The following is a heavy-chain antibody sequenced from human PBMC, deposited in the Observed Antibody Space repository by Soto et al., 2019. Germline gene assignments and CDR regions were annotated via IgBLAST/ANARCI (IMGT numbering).Heavy chain of an antibody. CDR3: ARTSRFKTGHLDY. Sequence: ASETLSLTCTVSGGSISSGGYYWSWIRQPPGKGLEWIGYIYYSGSTYYNLSLKSRVTMSVDTAKDQFSLKLSSVTAADTAVYYCARTSRFKTGHLDYWGQGTLVTVSS. J-gene: IGHJ4*02. CDR2: IYYSGST. D-gene: IGHD3-9*01. V-gene: IGHV4-31*03. CDR1: GGSISSGGYY.